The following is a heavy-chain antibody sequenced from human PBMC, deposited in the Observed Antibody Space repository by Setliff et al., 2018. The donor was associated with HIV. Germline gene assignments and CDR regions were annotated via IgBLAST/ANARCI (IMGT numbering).Heavy chain of an antibody. J-gene: IGHJ4*02. Sequence: SETRPSPALSLVAPSAVVLTTGHGSASPPGKGLEWIGSIFSDGATYYNPSLSSRVTISWDTSRNQFYLELRSVSAADTAVYFCATTVDIVTTDDFWGQGILVTVSS. CDR2: IFSDGAT. CDR3: ATTVDIVTTDDF. CDR1: VAPSAVVLTT. D-gene: IGHD5-12*01. V-gene: IGHV4-39*01.